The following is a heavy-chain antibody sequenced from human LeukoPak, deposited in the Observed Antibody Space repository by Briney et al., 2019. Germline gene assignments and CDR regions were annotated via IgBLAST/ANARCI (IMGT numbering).Heavy chain of an antibody. CDR1: GGSISSGGYY. CDR2: IYYSGST. D-gene: IGHD1-14*01. J-gene: IGHJ3*02. CDR3: ATGTSLPPPAFDI. V-gene: IGHV4-31*03. Sequence: SQTLSLTCTVSGGSISSGGYYWSWIRQRPGKGLEWIGYIYYSGSTYYNPSLKSRVTISVDTSKNQFSLKLSSVTAADTAVYYCATGTSLPPPAFDIWGQGTMVTVS.